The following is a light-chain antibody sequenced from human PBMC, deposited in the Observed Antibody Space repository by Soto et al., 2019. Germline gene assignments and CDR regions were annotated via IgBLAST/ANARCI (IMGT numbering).Light chain of an antibody. CDR3: QQVNSVPFT. V-gene: IGKV1-9*01. CDR2: SAS. Sequence: DNQLTQSPSFLSASVGDRVTITCRASQGITNYLAWYQQKPGKAPELLIHSASTLEVGVPARFSGSGSGTEFTLTISGLQPEDGATYYCQQVNSVPFTFGPGTKVDIK. CDR1: QGITNY. J-gene: IGKJ3*01.